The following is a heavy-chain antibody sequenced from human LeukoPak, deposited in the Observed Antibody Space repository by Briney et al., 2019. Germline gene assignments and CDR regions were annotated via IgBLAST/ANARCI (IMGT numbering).Heavy chain of an antibody. CDR2: IYYSGST. CDR3: ARIVVVPAATLGNWFDP. V-gene: IGHV4-59*12. CDR1: GGSISSYY. Sequence: PSETLSLTCTVSGGSISSYYWSWIRQPPGKGLEWIGYIYYSGSTNYNPSLKSRVTMSVDTSKNQFSLKLSSVTAADTAVYYCARIVVVPAATLGNWFDPWGQGTLVTVSS. D-gene: IGHD2-2*01. J-gene: IGHJ5*02.